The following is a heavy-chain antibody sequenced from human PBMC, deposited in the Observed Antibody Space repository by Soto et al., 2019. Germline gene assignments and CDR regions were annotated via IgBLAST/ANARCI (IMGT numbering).Heavy chain of an antibody. J-gene: IGHJ6*02. V-gene: IGHV2-70*01. CDR2: IDWDDDK. CDR3: ARISYSSSSWSYYYYYGMDV. Sequence: FGPTLVNPTQTLTLTCTFSGFSLSTSGMCVSWIRQPPGKALEWLALIDWDDDKYYSTPLKTRLTISKDTSKNQVVLTMTNMDPVDTATYYCARISYSSSSWSYYYYYGMDVWGQGTTVTVSS. CDR1: GFSLSTSGMC. D-gene: IGHD6-6*01.